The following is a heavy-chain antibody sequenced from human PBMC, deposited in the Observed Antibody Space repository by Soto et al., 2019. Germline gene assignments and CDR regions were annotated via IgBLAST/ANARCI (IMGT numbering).Heavy chain of an antibody. CDR2: IYYSGST. D-gene: IGHD3-22*01. CDR3: ARFGSSGYTQLFDY. Sequence: LSLTCTVSGGSISSYYWSWIRQPPGKGLEWIGYIYYSGSTNYNPSLKSRVTISVDTSKNQFSLKLSSVTAADTAVYYCARFGSSGYTQLFDYWGQGTLVIVSS. J-gene: IGHJ4*02. V-gene: IGHV4-59*01. CDR1: GGSISSYY.